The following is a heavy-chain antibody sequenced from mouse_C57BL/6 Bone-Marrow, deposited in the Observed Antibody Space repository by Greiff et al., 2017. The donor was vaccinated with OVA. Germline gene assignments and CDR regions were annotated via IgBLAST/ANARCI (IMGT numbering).Heavy chain of an antibody. CDR3: ARDRWLPPMDY. Sequence: EVQGVESGAGLVKPGGSLKLSCAASGFTFSSYAMSWVRQTPEKRLEWVATICAGGGYTYYPANLKGRFTISRDKAKNNLYLQMSHLKSEDTAMYYCARDRWLPPMDYGGQGTSVTVSS. D-gene: IGHD2-3*01. CDR2: ICAGGGYT. CDR1: GFTFSSYA. V-gene: IGHV5-4*01. J-gene: IGHJ4*01.